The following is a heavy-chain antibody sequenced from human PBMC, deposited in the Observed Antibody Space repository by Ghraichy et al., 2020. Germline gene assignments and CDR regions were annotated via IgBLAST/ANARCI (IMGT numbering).Heavy chain of an antibody. J-gene: IGHJ4*02. CDR1: GVSISSNSYY. CDR2: SYHSGST. D-gene: IGHD3-10*01. CDR3: ARQGYYGSGTYYIFED. Sequence: SETLSLTCIVSGVSISSNSYYWGWVRQPPGKGLEWIGSSYHSGSTYYKPTLEGRINVSVDKSKNHFSLTLTSVTAADTAVYYCARQGYYGSGTYYIFEDWGQRILVTVSS. V-gene: IGHV4-39*01.